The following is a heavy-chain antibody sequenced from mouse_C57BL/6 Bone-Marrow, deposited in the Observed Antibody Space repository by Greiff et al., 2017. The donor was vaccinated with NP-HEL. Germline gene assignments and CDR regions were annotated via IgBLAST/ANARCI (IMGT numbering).Heavy chain of an antibody. CDR3: ERRAYKLRWYAMDY. V-gene: IGHV1-26*01. J-gene: IGHJ4*01. D-gene: IGHD1-1*01. CDR1: GYTFTDYY. Sequence: EVQLQQSGPELVKPGASVKISCKASGYTFTDYYMNWVKQSHGKSLEWIGDINPNNGGTSYNQKFKGKATLTVDKSSSTAYMELRSLTSEDSAVYYCERRAYKLRWYAMDYWGQGTSVTVSS. CDR2: INPNNGGT.